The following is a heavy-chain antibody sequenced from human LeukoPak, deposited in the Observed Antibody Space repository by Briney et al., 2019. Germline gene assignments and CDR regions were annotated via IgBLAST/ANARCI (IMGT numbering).Heavy chain of an antibody. D-gene: IGHD2-21*01. CDR3: AKDLDPLAGITYRPIVGPFLVLAY. CDR2: ISGRGDNT. Sequence: GGSLRLSCAASEFTCSSHAMSCVREAPGEGREGFSIISGRGDNTYYAACVKGRFTTSRDNAKNTVYLQMNSLRAEHTAVYFCAKDLDPLAGITYRPIVGPFLVLAYWGQGTLVSVSS. CDR1: EFTCSSHA. V-gene: IGHV3-23*01. J-gene: IGHJ4*02.